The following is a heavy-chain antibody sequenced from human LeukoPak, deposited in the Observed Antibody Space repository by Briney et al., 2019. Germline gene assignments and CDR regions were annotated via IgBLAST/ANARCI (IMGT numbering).Heavy chain of an antibody. CDR3: TRDGLRWLGPPSLYD. Sequence: AASVKVSCKASGFTFTSSAVQWVRQAPGQGLEWMGWISAYNGNTNYAQKLQGRVTMTTDTSTSTAYMELRSLRSDDTAVYYCTRDGLRWLGPPSLYDWGQGTLVTVSS. CDR1: GFTFTSSA. J-gene: IGHJ4*02. V-gene: IGHV1-18*01. CDR2: ISAYNGNT. D-gene: IGHD4-23*01.